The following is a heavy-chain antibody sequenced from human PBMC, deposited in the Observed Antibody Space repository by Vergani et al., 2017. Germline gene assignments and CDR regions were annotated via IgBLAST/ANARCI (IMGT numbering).Heavy chain of an antibody. CDR3: AKAHGPAGSGSYYNLGKYYYYYMDV. D-gene: IGHD3-10*01. V-gene: IGHV3-9*01. J-gene: IGHJ6*03. CDR1: GFTFDDYA. Sequence: EVQLVESGGGLVQPGRSLRLSCAASGFTFDDYAMHWVRQAPGKGLEWVSGISWNSGSIGYADSVKGRFTISRDNAKNSLYLQMNSLRAEDTALYYCAKAHGPAGSGSYYNLGKYYYYYMDVWGKGTTVTVSS. CDR2: ISWNSGSI.